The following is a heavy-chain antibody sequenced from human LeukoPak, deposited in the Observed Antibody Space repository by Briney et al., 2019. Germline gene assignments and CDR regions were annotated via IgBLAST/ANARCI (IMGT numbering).Heavy chain of an antibody. Sequence: GGSLRLSCAVSGFTFSRYWMTWVRQAPGKGLEWVANIKVDGSEKYYVDAVKGRFTVSRDNAKNSLYLQMNSLRAEDTALYYCTKDVLAGGADIWGQGTMVIVSS. J-gene: IGHJ3*02. CDR2: IKVDGSEK. D-gene: IGHD1-26*01. CDR3: TKDVLAGGADI. CDR1: GFTFSRYW. V-gene: IGHV3-7*03.